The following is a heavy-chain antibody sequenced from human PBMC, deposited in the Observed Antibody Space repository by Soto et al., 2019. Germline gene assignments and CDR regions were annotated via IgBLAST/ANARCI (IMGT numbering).Heavy chain of an antibody. D-gene: IGHD5-18*01. V-gene: IGHV3-30-3*01. J-gene: IGHJ4*02. CDR2: ISYDGSNK. CDR3: ARDWGYTYGHPFDY. Sequence: PVGSLRLSRAASGFTFSSYSMHWVRQAPCKGLEWVALISYDGSNKYYADSVKGRFTISRDNSKNTLYLQMNSLRGDDTAVYYCARDWGYTYGHPFDYWGQGTLVTVSS. CDR1: GFTFSSYS.